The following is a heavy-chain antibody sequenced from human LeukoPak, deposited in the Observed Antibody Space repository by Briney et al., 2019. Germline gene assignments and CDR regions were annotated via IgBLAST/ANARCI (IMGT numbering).Heavy chain of an antibody. D-gene: IGHD1-1*01. J-gene: IGHJ4*02. V-gene: IGHV3-21*01. CDR1: GFTFSSYS. CDR2: ISSSSSYI. Sequence: GRSLRLSCAASGFTFSSYSMNWVRQAPGKGLEWVSSISSSSSYIYYADSVKGRFTISRDNAKNSLYLQMNSLRAEDTAVYYCARPPGTTGGYFDYWGQGTLVTVSS. CDR3: ARPPGTTGGYFDY.